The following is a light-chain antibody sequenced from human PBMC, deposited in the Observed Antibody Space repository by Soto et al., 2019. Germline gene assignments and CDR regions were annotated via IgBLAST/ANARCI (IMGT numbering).Light chain of an antibody. Sequence: DIVLTQSPGTLSLSPGEGATLSCRASQSVSSSHLAWYQQKPGQAPSLVIYGASSRATGTPDRFSGSWSGTAFILTTIRLAHAEFAVYYCHQYGGSPLHTFGQGTTLEIK. V-gene: IGKV3-20*01. J-gene: IGKJ2*01. CDR2: GAS. CDR1: QSVSSSH. CDR3: HQYGGSPLHT.